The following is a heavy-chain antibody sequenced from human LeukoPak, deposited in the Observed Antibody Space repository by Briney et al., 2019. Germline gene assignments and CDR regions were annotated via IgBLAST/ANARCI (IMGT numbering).Heavy chain of an antibody. CDR1: GFTVSSNS. V-gene: IGHV3-53*01. J-gene: IGHJ4*02. CDR2: IYSGGKT. D-gene: IGHD3-10*01. CDR3: AKRGPGSPESGKYYFDY. Sequence: GGSLRLSCTVSGFTVSSNSWSWVRQAPGKGLEWVSFIYSGGKTHSSDSVKGRFTISRDNSKNTLSLQMNSLRAEDTAVYYCAKRGPGSPESGKYYFDYWGQGTLVTVSS.